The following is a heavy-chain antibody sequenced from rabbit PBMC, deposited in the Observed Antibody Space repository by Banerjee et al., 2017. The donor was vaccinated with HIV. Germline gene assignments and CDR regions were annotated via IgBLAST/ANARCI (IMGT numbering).Heavy chain of an antibody. CDR2: IDPVSGST. D-gene: IGHD4-1*01. J-gene: IGHJ6*01. CDR1: GFDFNNYG. V-gene: IGHV1S47*01. CDR3: ARELGDYYGMDL. Sequence: QEQLVESGGGLVQPGGSLTLSCKASGFDFNNYGVSWVRQAPGKGLEWIAYIDPVSGSTYYATWVNGRFTISSHNAQNTLYLQLNSLTAADTATYFCARELGDYYGMDLWGQGTLVTVS.